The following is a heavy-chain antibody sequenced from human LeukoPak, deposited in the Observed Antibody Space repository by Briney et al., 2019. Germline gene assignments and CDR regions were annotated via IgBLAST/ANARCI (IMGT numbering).Heavy chain of an antibody. V-gene: IGHV3-11*04. D-gene: IGHD4-17*01. CDR2: ISSSGSTI. CDR3: ALDYGQPITYFDY. Sequence: GSLRLSCAASGFTFSDYYMSWIRQAPGKGLEWVSYISSSGSTIYYADSVKGRFTISRDNAKNSLYLQMNSLRAEDTAVYYCALDYGQPITYFDYWGQGTLVTVSS. J-gene: IGHJ4*02. CDR1: GFTFSDYY.